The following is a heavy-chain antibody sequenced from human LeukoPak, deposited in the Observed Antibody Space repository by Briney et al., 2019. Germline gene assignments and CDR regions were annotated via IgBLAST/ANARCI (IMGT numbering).Heavy chain of an antibody. Sequence: SETLSLTCAVYGGSFSGYYWSWIRQPPGKGLEWIGEINHSGSTNYNPSLKSRVIISVDTSKNQFSLKLSSVTAADTAVYYCARAKWLAPRSFDYWGQGTLVTVSS. CDR3: ARAKWLAPRSFDY. J-gene: IGHJ4*02. V-gene: IGHV4-34*01. CDR2: INHSGST. CDR1: GGSFSGYY. D-gene: IGHD6-19*01.